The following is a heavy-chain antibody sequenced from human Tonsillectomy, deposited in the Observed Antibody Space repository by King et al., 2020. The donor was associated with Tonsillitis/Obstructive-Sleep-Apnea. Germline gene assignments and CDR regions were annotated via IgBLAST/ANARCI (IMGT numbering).Heavy chain of an antibody. CDR3: ARDRGWLQVRGDFDY. CDR2: ISYDGSNK. D-gene: IGHD5-24*01. Sequence: VQLVESGGGVVQPGRSLRLSCAASGFTFSSYAMHWVRQAPGKGLEWVAVISYDGSNKYYADSVKGRFTISRDNSKNTLYPKMNSLRAEDTAVHYCARDRGWLQVRGDFDYWGQGTLVTVSS. V-gene: IGHV3-30-3*01. CDR1: GFTFSSYA. J-gene: IGHJ4*02.